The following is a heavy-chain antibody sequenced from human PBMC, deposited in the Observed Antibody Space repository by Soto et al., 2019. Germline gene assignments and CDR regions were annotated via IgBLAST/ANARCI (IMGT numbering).Heavy chain of an antibody. V-gene: IGHV4-34*01. CDR1: GGSFRGYY. D-gene: IGHD1-26*01. Sequence: SETLSLTCAVYGGSFRGYYWSWIRQPPGKGLEWIGEINHSGSTNYNPSLKSRVAISVDTSKNQFSLKLSSVTAADTAVYYCARGHHPNSAPKEANWFDPWGQGTLVTVSS. J-gene: IGHJ5*02. CDR2: INHSGST. CDR3: ARGHHPNSAPKEANWFDP.